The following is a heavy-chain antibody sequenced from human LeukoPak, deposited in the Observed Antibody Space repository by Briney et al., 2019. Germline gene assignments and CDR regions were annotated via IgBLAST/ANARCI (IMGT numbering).Heavy chain of an antibody. V-gene: IGHV3-23*01. D-gene: IGHD6-13*01. CDR2: ISGSGGST. J-gene: IGHJ5*02. CDR1: GFTFSSYS. Sequence: TGGSLRLSCAASGFTFSSYSMNWVRQAPGKGLEWVSAISGSGGSTYYADSVKGRFTISRDNSKNTLYLQMNSLRAEDTAVYYCAKDTRRGYSSSWYWFDPWGQGTLVTVSS. CDR3: AKDTRRGYSSSWYWFDP.